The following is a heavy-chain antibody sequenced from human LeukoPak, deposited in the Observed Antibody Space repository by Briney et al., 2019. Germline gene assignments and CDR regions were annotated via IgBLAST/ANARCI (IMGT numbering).Heavy chain of an antibody. CDR3: AREESYGMDV. J-gene: IGHJ6*02. Sequence: ASVKVSCKASGYTFTSYAISWVRQAPGQGLEWMGWIANYNGDTKYAQNLQGRVTMTTDISTRTVYMELRSLRFDDTAVYFCAREESYGMDVWGQGTTVTVSS. V-gene: IGHV1-18*01. CDR1: GYTFTSYA. D-gene: IGHD3-10*01. CDR2: IANYNGDT.